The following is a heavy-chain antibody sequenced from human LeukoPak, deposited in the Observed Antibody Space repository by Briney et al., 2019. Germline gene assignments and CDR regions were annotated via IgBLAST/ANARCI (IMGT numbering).Heavy chain of an antibody. D-gene: IGHD5-18*01. J-gene: IGHJ6*02. Sequence: GGSLRLSCAASGFTFSSYEMNWVRQAPGKGLEGVSYISSSGSTIYYADSVKGRFTISRDNAKNSLYLQMNSLRAEDTAVYYCATHDGYSYGLMGYYYGMDVWGQGTTVTVSS. CDR3: ATHDGYSYGLMGYYYGMDV. CDR1: GFTFSSYE. V-gene: IGHV3-48*03. CDR2: ISSSGSTI.